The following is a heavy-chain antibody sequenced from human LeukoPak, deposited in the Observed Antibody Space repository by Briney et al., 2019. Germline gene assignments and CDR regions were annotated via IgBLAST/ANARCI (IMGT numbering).Heavy chain of an antibody. CDR1: GGSISSGDYY. Sequence: SETLSLTCTVSGGSISSGDYYWSWIRQPPGKGLEWIGYIYYSGSTYYNPSLKSRVTISVDTSKNQFSLKLSSVTAADTAVYYCARDSHAYDFRFFDYWGQGTLVTVSS. CDR2: IYYSGST. CDR3: ARDSHAYDFRFFDY. V-gene: IGHV4-30-4*01. J-gene: IGHJ4*02. D-gene: IGHD3-3*01.